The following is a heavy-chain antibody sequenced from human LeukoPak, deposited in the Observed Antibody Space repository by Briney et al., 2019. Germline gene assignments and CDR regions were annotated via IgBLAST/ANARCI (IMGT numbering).Heavy chain of an antibody. J-gene: IGHJ4*02. CDR2: ISGSGGST. CDR1: GFTFSSYG. V-gene: IGHV3-23*01. Sequence: GGSLRLSCAASGFTFSSYGMSWVRQAPGKGLEWVSAISGSGGSTYYADSVKGRFTISRDNAKNSLYLQMNSLRAEDTAVYYCARDGVVVAAIDYWGQGTLVTVSS. CDR3: ARDGVVVAAIDY. D-gene: IGHD2-15*01.